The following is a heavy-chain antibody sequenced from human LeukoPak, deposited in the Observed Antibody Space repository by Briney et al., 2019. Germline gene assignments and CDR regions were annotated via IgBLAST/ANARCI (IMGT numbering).Heavy chain of an antibody. V-gene: IGHV3-7*01. CDR2: IKQDGSEK. CDR3: AKDWDLDY. Sequence: GGSLRLSCAASGFTFSSYRMNWVRQAPGKGLEWVANIKQDGSEKYYVDSVKGRFTISRDNAKNSLFLQMNSLRADDTAVYYCAKDWDLDYWGQGTLVTVSS. J-gene: IGHJ4*02. CDR1: GFTFSSYR. D-gene: IGHD1-26*01.